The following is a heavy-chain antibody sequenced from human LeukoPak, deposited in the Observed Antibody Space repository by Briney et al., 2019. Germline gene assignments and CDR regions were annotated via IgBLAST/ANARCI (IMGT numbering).Heavy chain of an antibody. D-gene: IGHD2-2*01. CDR1: GGSFSGYY. J-gene: IGHJ4*02. CDR3: ARMPGY. V-gene: IGHV4-59*01. Sequence: SETLSLTCAVYGGSFSGYYWSWIRQPPGKGLEWIGYIYYSGSTNYNPSLKSRVTISVDTSKNQFSLKLSSVTAADTAVYYCARMPGYWGQGTLVTVSS. CDR2: IYYSGST.